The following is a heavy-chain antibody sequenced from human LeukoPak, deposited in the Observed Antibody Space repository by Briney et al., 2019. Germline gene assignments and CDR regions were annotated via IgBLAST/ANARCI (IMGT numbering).Heavy chain of an antibody. Sequence: GGSLRLSCVVSGFTYSDYAMSWVRQAPGKGLEWVSAISGGGTPTFYADSVKGRFITSRDNSKNTLYLQMNSLRVEDTAVYYCARDLDDYNDFPPIFQYWGQGTQVIVSS. D-gene: IGHD5-24*01. J-gene: IGHJ1*01. CDR2: ISGGGTPT. CDR1: GFTYSDYA. CDR3: ARDLDDYNDFPPIFQY. V-gene: IGHV3-23*01.